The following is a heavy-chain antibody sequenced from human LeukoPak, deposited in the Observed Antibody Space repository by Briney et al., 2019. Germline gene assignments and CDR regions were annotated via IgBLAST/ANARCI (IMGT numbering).Heavy chain of an antibody. CDR1: GGTFSSYA. J-gene: IGHJ4*02. V-gene: IGHV1-69*06. CDR2: IITIFGTA. CDR3: ARAGESDYGDYVRFPDVY. D-gene: IGHD4-17*01. Sequence: GASVKVSCKASGGTFSSYAISWVRQAPGQGLEWMGGIITIFGTANYAQKFQGRVTITADKSTSTAYMELSSLRSEDTAVYYCARAGESDYGDYVRFPDVYWGQGTLVTVSS.